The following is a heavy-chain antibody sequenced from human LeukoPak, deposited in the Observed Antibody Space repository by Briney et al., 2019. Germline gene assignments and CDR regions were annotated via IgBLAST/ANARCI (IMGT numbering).Heavy chain of an antibody. CDR2: IKQDGSEK. CDR3: ARLVLITMARVFDI. J-gene: IGHJ3*02. V-gene: IGHV3-7*01. D-gene: IGHD3-22*01. CDR1: GFIFSSYW. Sequence: GGSLRLSCAASGFIFSSYWMSWVRQAPGKGLEWVANIKQDGSEKYYVDSVKGRFTISRDNAKNSLYLQMNSLRAEDTAVYYCARLVLITMARVFDIWGQGKIVSVSS.